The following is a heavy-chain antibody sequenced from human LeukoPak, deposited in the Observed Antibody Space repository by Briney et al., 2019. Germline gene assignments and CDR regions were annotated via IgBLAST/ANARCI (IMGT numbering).Heavy chain of an antibody. Sequence: GGSLRLSCAASGFTVNSKYMTWVRQVPGKGLEWVSVTYNGGSTNYADSVKGRLTISRDNSKNTLYHQMNSLRAEDTAVYYCAREEHPYRMHVWGQGTAVTVSS. CDR1: GFTVNSKY. D-gene: IGHD1/OR15-1a*01. V-gene: IGHV3-53*01. J-gene: IGHJ6*02. CDR3: AREEHPYRMHV. CDR2: TYNGGST.